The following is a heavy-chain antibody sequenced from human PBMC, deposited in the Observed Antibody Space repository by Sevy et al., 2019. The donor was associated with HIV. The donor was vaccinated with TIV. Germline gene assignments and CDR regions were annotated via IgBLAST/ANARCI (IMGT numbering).Heavy chain of an antibody. CDR2: ISYSGNT. CDR1: GGSISTNY. Sequence: SETLSLTCTVSGGSISTNYWSWIRQPPGKGLEWIGYISYSGNTNYNPSLKSRVAISVDTSKNQFSLKVTSVTAADTAVYYCAKSRSYPRDSDDAFALWAQGTMVTVSS. V-gene: IGHV4-59*01. D-gene: IGHD2-21*01. CDR3: AKSRSYPRDSDDAFAL. J-gene: IGHJ3*01.